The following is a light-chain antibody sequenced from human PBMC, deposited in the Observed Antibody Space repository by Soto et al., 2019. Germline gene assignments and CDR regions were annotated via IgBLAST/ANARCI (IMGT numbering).Light chain of an antibody. Sequence: QSVLTQPPSVSAAPGQKVTISCSGSSSNIGKNYVFWYQQLSGTAPKLLIYDNNKRPSGIPDRFSGSKSGTSATLGITGLQTGDEAEYYCGTWDSSLSAGVFGGGTKLTVL. CDR1: SSNIGKNY. CDR2: DNN. J-gene: IGLJ3*02. V-gene: IGLV1-51*01. CDR3: GTWDSSLSAGV.